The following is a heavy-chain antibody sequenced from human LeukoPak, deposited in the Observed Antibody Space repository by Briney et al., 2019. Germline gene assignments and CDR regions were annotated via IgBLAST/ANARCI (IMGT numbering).Heavy chain of an antibody. CDR1: GFTFSSYG. CDR3: AKVGDGSGSYSDY. V-gene: IGHV3-30*02. Sequence: PGGSLRLSCAASGFTFSSYGMHWVRQAPGKGLEGVAFIRYDGSNKYYADSVKGRCTISRDNSKNTLYLQMNSLRAEDTAVYYCAKVGDGSGSYSDYWGQGTLVTVSS. D-gene: IGHD3-10*01. J-gene: IGHJ4*02. CDR2: IRYDGSNK.